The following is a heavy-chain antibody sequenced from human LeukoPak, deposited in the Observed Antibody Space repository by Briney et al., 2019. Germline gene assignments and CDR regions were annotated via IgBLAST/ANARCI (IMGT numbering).Heavy chain of an antibody. CDR2: IYSGGST. J-gene: IGHJ6*02. CDR3: ARVRVTMVRGATDV. D-gene: IGHD3-10*01. CDR1: GFTVSSNY. V-gene: IGHV3-66*01. Sequence: GSLRLSCAASGFTVSSNYMSWVRQAPGKGLEWVSVIYSGGSTYYADSVKGRFTISRDNAKNSLYLQMNSLRAEDTAVYYCARVRVTMVRGATDVWGQGTTVNVTS.